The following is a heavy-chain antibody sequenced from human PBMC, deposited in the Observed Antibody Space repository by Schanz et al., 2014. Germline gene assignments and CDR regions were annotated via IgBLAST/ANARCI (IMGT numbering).Heavy chain of an antibody. Sequence: QVQLVESGGSVVQPGRSLRLSCAGSGFSFSDYGMHWVRQAPGGGLEWVAVISYHGSEKYYADSVKGRFTISRDNSKNTLYLQMNSLRTEDTAVYFCAKSYDTSGYSGFDYWGQGTLVTVSS. D-gene: IGHD3-22*01. V-gene: IGHV3-30*18. CDR2: ISYHGSEK. CDR3: AKSYDTSGYSGFDY. J-gene: IGHJ4*02. CDR1: GFSFSDYG.